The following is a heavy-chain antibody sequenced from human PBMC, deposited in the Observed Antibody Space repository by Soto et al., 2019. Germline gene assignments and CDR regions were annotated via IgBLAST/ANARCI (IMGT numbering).Heavy chain of an antibody. J-gene: IGHJ4*02. CDR3: ARELGGWGDY. Sequence: QVQLVQSGAEVKKPGASVKVSCKASGYTVTSYGISCVRQTPGQGLEWMGWISAYKGNTNYAQKLQVRVTITPDTSTSTAYMELRSLRSDDTAVYYCARELGGWGDYWGQGTLVTVSS. D-gene: IGHD3-16*01. CDR1: GYTVTSYG. CDR2: ISAYKGNT. V-gene: IGHV1-18*01.